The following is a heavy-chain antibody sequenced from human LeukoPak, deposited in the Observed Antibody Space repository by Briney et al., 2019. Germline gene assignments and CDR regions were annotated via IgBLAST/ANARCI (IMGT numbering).Heavy chain of an antibody. D-gene: IGHD1-26*01. CDR3: ARDAPRGGATPYFDY. V-gene: IGHV3-21*01. CDR2: ISSSSSYK. Sequence: GGSLRLSCAASGFTFSSYSMNWVRQAPGKGLEWVSSISSSSSYKYYADSVKGRFTISRDNAKNSLYLQMNSLRAEDTAVYYCARDAPRGGATPYFDYWGQGTLVTVSS. J-gene: IGHJ4*02. CDR1: GFTFSSYS.